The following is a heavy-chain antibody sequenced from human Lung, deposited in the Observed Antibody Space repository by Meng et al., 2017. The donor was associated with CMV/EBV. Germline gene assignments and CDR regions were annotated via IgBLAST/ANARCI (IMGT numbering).Heavy chain of an antibody. CDR1: GYTFTAHY. Sequence: SXXVSCKASGYTFTAHYFHWVRQAPGQGLEWMGWIHPHRGDTNYAQQFQGRVTLTRDTSINTGYMELTRLTSDDTAVYYCARDNNWGPDYWGQGTLVTCSS. CDR2: IHPHRGDT. V-gene: IGHV1-2*02. CDR3: ARDNNWGPDY. D-gene: IGHD7-27*01. J-gene: IGHJ4*02.